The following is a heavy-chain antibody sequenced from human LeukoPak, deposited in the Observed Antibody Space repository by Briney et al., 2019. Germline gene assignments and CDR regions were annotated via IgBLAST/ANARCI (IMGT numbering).Heavy chain of an antibody. CDR2: IYYSGST. J-gene: IGHJ4*02. D-gene: IGHD5-12*01. CDR1: GGSISSYY. CDR3: AREGRQGYVYFDH. Sequence: SETPSLTCTVSGGSISSYYWSWIRRPPGKGLEWIGYIYYSGSTNYNPSLKSRVTMSVDTSKNQFSLKLSSVTAADTAMYYCAREGRQGYVYFDHWGQGSLVTVSS. V-gene: IGHV4-59*01.